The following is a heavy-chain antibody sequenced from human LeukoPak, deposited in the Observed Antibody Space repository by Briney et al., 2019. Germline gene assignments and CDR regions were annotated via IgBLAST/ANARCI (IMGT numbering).Heavy chain of an antibody. CDR3: ARGKGSGGYDGVGY. V-gene: IGHV1-2*02. CDR2: INPNSGGT. CDR1: GYTFTGYY. Sequence: ASVKVSCKASGYTFTGYYMHWVRQAPGQGLEWMGWINPNSGGTNYAQKFQGRVTMTRDTSISTDYMELSRLRSDDTAVYYCARGKGSGGYDGVGYWGQGTLVTVSS. J-gene: IGHJ4*02. D-gene: IGHD5-12*01.